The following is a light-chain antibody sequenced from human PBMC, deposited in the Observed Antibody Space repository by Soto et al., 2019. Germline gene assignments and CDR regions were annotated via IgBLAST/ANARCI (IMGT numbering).Light chain of an antibody. CDR2: EAS. CDR1: QSISRW. J-gene: IGKJ5*01. Sequence: DIKSTHCPSSLTASVGDRVAIIGRASQSISRWLAWYQQKPGKAPKLLIYEASSLESGVPSRFSGSGSGTEFTLTISSLQPDDSATHYCQEDNSDSITFGQGTRLEI. CDR3: QEDNSDSIT. V-gene: IGKV1-5*03.